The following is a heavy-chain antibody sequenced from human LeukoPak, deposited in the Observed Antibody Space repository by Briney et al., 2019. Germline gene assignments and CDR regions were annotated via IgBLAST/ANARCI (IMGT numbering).Heavy chain of an antibody. J-gene: IGHJ4*02. V-gene: IGHV3-23*01. Sequence: GGSLRLSCAASGFTFSSYAMSWVRQAPGKGLEWVSAIRGSGGSTYYADSVKGRFTISRDNSKNTLYLQMNSLRAEDSAVYYCAKDQGDCSSTSCYGGDYWGQGTLVTVSS. D-gene: IGHD2-2*01. CDR3: AKDQGDCSSTSCYGGDY. CDR2: IRGSGGST. CDR1: GFTFSSYA.